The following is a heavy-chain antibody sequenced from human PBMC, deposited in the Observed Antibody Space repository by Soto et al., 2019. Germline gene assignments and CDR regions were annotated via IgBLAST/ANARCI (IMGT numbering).Heavy chain of an antibody. CDR2: ISSNGGST. V-gene: IGHV3-64D*06. CDR3: VKSITILGVPLAPPDY. Sequence: GGSLRLSCSASGFTFSSYAMHWVRQAPGKGLEYVSAISSNGGSTYYADSVKGRFTISRDNSKNTLYLQMSSLRAEDTAVYYCVKSITILGVPLAPPDYWGQGILVTVSS. D-gene: IGHD3-3*01. J-gene: IGHJ4*02. CDR1: GFTFSSYA.